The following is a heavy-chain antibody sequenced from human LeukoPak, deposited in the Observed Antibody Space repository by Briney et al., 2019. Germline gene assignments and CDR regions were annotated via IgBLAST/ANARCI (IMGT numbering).Heavy chain of an antibody. J-gene: IGHJ4*02. CDR1: GFPFSSYG. Sequence: PGRSLRLSCAASGFPFSSYGMHWVRQAPGKGLEWVAVIWYDGSNQYYTDSVKGRFTISRDNSKNTVYLQMNSLRAEDTAVYYCARLTTTVTTPFDYWGQGTLVTVSS. D-gene: IGHD4-17*01. CDR2: IWYDGSNQ. V-gene: IGHV3-33*01. CDR3: ARLTTTVTTPFDY.